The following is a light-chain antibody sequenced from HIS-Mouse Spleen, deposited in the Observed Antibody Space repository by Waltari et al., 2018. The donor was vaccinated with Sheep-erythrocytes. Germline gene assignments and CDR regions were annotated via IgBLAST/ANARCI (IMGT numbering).Light chain of an antibody. CDR2: EGS. CDR3: CSYAGSSTWV. J-gene: IGLJ3*02. V-gene: IGLV2-23*01. CDR1: SSDVGSYNL. Sequence: QFALTQPASVSGSPGQSITISCTGTSSDVGSYNLVPWYQQHPGKAPKLMIYEGSKRPSGVSNRFSGSKSGNTASLTISGLQAEDEADYYCCSYAGSSTWVFGGGTKLTVL.